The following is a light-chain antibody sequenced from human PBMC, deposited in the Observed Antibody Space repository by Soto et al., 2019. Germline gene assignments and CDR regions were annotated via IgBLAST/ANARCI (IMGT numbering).Light chain of an antibody. V-gene: IGLV2-14*01. CDR1: SSDVGNYKY. CDR3: FSYTSSGTYV. Sequence: QSFLTQPASVSGSPGQSITISCTGTSSDVGNYKYVSWYQQHPGKAPKLMIYEVSNRHSGVSNRFSGSKSGNTASLTISGLQDEDETDYYGFSYTSSGTYVSGTGTKVTVL. J-gene: IGLJ1*01. CDR2: EVS.